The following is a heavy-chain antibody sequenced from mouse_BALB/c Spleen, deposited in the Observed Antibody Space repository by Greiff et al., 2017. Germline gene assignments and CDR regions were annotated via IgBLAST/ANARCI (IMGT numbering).Heavy chain of an antibody. V-gene: IGHV1-55*01. CDR3: ARQDGYGYFDY. J-gene: IGHJ2*01. D-gene: IGHD2-3*01. CDR1: GYNFTSYW. Sequence: QVQLQQPGAELVKPGTSVKLSCKASGYNFTSYWINWVKLRPGQGLEWIGDIYPGSGSTNYHEKFKSKATLTVDTSSSTAYMQLSSLASEDSALFYSARQDGYGYFDYWGQGTTLTVSS. CDR2: IYPGSGST.